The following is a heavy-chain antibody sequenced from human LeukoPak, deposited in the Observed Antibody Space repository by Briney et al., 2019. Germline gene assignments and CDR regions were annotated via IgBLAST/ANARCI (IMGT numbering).Heavy chain of an antibody. J-gene: IGHJ5*02. Sequence: IPSETLSLTCTVSGGSISSSAYHWGWIRQPPGKGLEWIGSIHSSGSTYYNPSLKSRVTISVRSSKNQFSLKLSSVTAADTAVYYCARVWCSGGSCGAGEYNWFDPWGQGTLVTVSS. CDR3: ARVWCSGGSCGAGEYNWFDP. V-gene: IGHV4-39*07. CDR1: GGSISSSAYH. CDR2: IHSSGST. D-gene: IGHD2-15*01.